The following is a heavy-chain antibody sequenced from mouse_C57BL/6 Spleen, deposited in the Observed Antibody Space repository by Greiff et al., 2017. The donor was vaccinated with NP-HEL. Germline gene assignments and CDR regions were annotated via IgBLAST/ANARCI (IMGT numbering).Heavy chain of an antibody. Sequence: QVQLQQSGAELVMPGASVKLSCKASGYTFTSYWMHWVKQRTGQGLEWSGEIDPSDSYTNYNQKFKGKSTLTVDKSSSTAYMQLSSLTSEDSAVYYYARRYYYDSRRDYAMDYWGQGTSVTVSS. J-gene: IGHJ4*01. V-gene: IGHV1-69*01. D-gene: IGHD1-1*01. CDR2: IDPSDSYT. CDR3: ARRYYYDSRRDYAMDY. CDR1: GYTFTSYW.